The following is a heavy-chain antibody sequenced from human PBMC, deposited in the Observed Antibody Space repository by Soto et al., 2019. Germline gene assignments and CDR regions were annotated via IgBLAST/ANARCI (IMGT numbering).Heavy chain of an antibody. D-gene: IGHD6-13*01. Sequence: VSVKVSCNASGYTFSSYGISLVRQAPGQGLEWMGWISAYNGNTNYAQKLQGRVTMTTDTSTSTAYMELRSLRSDDTAVYYCARNIAAADPNDYWGQGTLVTVSS. CDR2: ISAYNGNT. V-gene: IGHV1-18*01. J-gene: IGHJ4*02. CDR3: ARNIAAADPNDY. CDR1: GYTFSSYG.